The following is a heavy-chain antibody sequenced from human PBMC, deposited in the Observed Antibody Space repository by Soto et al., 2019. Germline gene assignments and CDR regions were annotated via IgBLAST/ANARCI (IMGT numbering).Heavy chain of an antibody. CDR1: GFTFSSYA. J-gene: IGHJ4*02. Sequence: EVQLSGSGGGLEQPGGSLRLSCAASGFTFSSYAMSWVRQAPGKGLEWVSAISGSSTSTYYADSVKGRFTISRDNSKNTLYLQMNSLRAEDTAVYYCAKDPSSGFAMENYFDYWGQGTLVTVSS. CDR3: AKDPSSGFAMENYFDY. CDR2: ISGSSTST. V-gene: IGHV3-23*01. D-gene: IGHD3-10*01.